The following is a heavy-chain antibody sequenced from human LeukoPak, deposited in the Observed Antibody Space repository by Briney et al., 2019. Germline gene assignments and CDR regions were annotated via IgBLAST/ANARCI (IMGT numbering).Heavy chain of an antibody. Sequence: GRSLRLSCAASGFTFSSYGMHWVRQAPGKGLEWVAVIWYDGSNKYYADSVKGRFTISRDNSKNTLYLQMNSLRAEDTAVYYCARVRGTVTTFGIVDYWGQGTLVTVSS. V-gene: IGHV3-33*01. D-gene: IGHD4-17*01. CDR3: ARVRGTVTTFGIVDY. J-gene: IGHJ4*02. CDR2: IWYDGSNK. CDR1: GFTFSSYG.